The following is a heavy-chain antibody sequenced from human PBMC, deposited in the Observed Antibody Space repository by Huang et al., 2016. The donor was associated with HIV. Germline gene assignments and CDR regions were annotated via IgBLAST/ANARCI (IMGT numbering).Heavy chain of an antibody. Sequence: QLQLQESGPGLVKPSETLSLTCTVSGGSISSSSYYWGWIRQPPGKGLEWIGSIYYSGSTYDNPSLKRRVTISVDTSKNQFSLKLSSVTAADTAVYYCARVGYCTNGVCYKGYYYYYMDVWGKGTTVTVSS. CDR1: GGSISSSSYY. V-gene: IGHV4-39*01. CDR3: ARVGYCTNGVCYKGYYYYYMDV. D-gene: IGHD2-8*01. CDR2: IYYSGST. J-gene: IGHJ6*03.